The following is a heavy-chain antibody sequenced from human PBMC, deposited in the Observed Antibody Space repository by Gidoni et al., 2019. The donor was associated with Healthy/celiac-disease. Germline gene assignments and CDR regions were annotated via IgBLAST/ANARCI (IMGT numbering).Heavy chain of an antibody. Sequence: EVQLVETEGGLIQPGGSLRLSCAASGFTVSRHYLRWVRQAPGKGLEWVSGIYSGVSKYYADSVQGRFTISRDNSTNTLYLQMNSLRAEDTAVYYCARDAYYDSSRPENLNWYFDLWGRGTLVTVSS. CDR2: IYSGVSK. J-gene: IGHJ2*01. CDR3: ARDAYYDSSRPENLNWYFDL. D-gene: IGHD3-22*01. CDR1: GFTVSRHY. V-gene: IGHV3-53*02.